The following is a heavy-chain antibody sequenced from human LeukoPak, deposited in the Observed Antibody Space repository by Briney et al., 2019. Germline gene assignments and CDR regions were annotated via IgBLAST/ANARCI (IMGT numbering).Heavy chain of an antibody. D-gene: IGHD1-26*01. CDR3: ARAQRVGATRIFDY. J-gene: IGHJ4*02. CDR2: IYHSGST. V-gene: IGHV4-38-2*02. Sequence: PSETLSLTCTVSGYSISSGYYWGWIRQSPGKGLEWIGSIYHSGSTNYNPSLKSRVTISVDTSKNQFSLKLSSVTAADTAVYYCARAQRVGATRIFDYWGQGTLVTVSS. CDR1: GYSISSGYY.